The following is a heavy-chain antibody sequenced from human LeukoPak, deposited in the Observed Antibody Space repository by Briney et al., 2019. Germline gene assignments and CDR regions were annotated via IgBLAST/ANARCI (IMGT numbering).Heavy chain of an antibody. CDR2: IYTTGRT. J-gene: IGHJ4*02. Sequence: SETLSLNCSVSGGSINSYWWSWIRQPAGKGLEFIGRIYTTGRTNYNPSLMSRVSMSVDTSKNKFSLELRSVTAADTAVYFCARADYTISSYRFDYWGQGALVTVSS. D-gene: IGHD3-3*01. CDR1: GGSINSYW. V-gene: IGHV4-4*07. CDR3: ARADYTISSYRFDY.